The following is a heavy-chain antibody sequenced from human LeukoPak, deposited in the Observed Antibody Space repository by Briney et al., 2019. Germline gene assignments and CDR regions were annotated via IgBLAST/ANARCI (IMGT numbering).Heavy chain of an antibody. CDR2: ISWNSGSI. J-gene: IGHJ4*02. CDR1: GFTFDDYA. D-gene: IGHD6-6*01. V-gene: IGHV3-9*01. Sequence: GGSLRLSCAASGFTFDDYAMHWVRQAPGKGLEWVSGISWNSGSIGYADSVKGRFTISRDNAKNSPYLQMNSLRAEDTALYYCAKDISFSSSSGGYFDYWGQGTLVTVSS. CDR3: AKDISFSSSSGGYFDY.